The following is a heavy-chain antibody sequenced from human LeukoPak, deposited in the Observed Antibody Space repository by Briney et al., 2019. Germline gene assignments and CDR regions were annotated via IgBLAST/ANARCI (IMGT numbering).Heavy chain of an antibody. V-gene: IGHV3-23*01. D-gene: IGHD3-3*01. CDR3: AKETPAYYVFWSGYRPYFDY. CDR2: ISGSGGST. J-gene: IGHJ4*02. Sequence: GGSLRLSCAASGFTFSSYAMSWVRQAPGKGLEWVSAISGSGGSTYYADSVKGRFTISRDNSKNTLYLQMNSLRAEDTAVYYCAKETPAYYVFWSGYRPYFDYWGQGTLVTVSS. CDR1: GFTFSSYA.